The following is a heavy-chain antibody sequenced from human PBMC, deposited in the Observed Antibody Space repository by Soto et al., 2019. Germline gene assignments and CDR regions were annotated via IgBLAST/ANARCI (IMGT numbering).Heavy chain of an antibody. J-gene: IGHJ6*03. V-gene: IGHV3-7*01. CDR1: GFTFSSYW. CDR3: ARGITMVRGVITTDYYYYYMDV. CDR2: IKQDGSER. Sequence: GGALRLSCAASGFTFSSYWVSWVRQAPGKGLEWVANIKQDGSERYYVDSVKGRFTISRDNAKNSLYLQMNSLRAEDTAVYYCARGITMVRGVITTDYYYYYMDVWGKGTTVTVSS. D-gene: IGHD3-10*01.